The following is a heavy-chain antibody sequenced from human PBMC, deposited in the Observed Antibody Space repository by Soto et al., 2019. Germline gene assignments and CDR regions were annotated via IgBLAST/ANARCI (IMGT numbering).Heavy chain of an antibody. CDR1: GGSISTYY. CDR2: FCNGGTT. V-gene: IGHV4-59*01. Sequence: LSLTCTVSGGSISTYYWIWIRQPPGKGLEWIGVFCNGGTTNYSPSLKSRVTISVDTSKNQFSLKLNSVTAADTAVYYCARDGSERPATYWGQGILVTVSS. CDR3: ARDGSERPATY. J-gene: IGHJ4*02. D-gene: IGHD3-10*01.